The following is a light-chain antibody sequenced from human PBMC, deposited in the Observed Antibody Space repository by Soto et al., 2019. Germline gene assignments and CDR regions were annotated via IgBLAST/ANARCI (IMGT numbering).Light chain of an antibody. Sequence: QSALTQPASVSGSPGQSITISCTGTSSDVGGYNYVSWYQQHPGKAPKLMIYEVSNRPSGVSNRFSGSKSGITASLTISGLQAEDEADYYCSSYTSSSPLVFGTGTKVTVL. CDR1: SSDVGGYNY. J-gene: IGLJ1*01. CDR2: EVS. V-gene: IGLV2-14*01. CDR3: SSYTSSSPLV.